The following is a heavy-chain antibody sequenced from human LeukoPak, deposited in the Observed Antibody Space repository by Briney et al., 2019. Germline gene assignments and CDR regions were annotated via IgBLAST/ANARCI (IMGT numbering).Heavy chain of an antibody. J-gene: IGHJ5*02. CDR2: IYYTGTT. CDR3: AKALDP. CDR1: GGSISSGDYY. D-gene: IGHD1-1*01. Sequence: SQTLSLTCTVSGGSISSGDYYWSWIREHPVKGLEWIGNIYYTGTTYYNPSHRSRLSISRDTSKNQFFLKLNSVTAADTAVYYCAKALDPWGQGTLVTVSS. V-gene: IGHV4-31*03.